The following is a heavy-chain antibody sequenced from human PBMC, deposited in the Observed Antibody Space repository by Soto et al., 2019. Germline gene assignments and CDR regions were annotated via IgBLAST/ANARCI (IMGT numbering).Heavy chain of an antibody. CDR1: GGSISSHY. CDR2: IYTSGST. Sequence: SQTLSLTCTVSGGSISSHYWSWIRQPAGKGLEWIGRIYTSGSTHYNPSLKSRVTMSVDTSKNQFSLKLSSVTAADTAVYYCASSRNWYSFSDYWGQGTLVTVSS. J-gene: IGHJ4*02. V-gene: IGHV4-4*07. D-gene: IGHD6-13*01. CDR3: ASSRNWYSFSDY.